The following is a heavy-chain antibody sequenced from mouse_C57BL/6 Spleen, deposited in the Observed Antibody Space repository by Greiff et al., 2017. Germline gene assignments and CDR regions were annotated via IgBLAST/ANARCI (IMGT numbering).Heavy chain of an antibody. Sequence: VQLQQPGAELVKPGASVKLSCKASGYTFTSYWMHWVKQRPGQGLEWIGMIHPNSGSTNYNEKFKSKATLTVDKSASTAYMQLSSLTSEDSAVYYCARGYDGDFYYFDYWGQGTTLTVSS. CDR2: IHPNSGST. CDR3: ARGYDGDFYYFDY. D-gene: IGHD2-3*01. CDR1: GYTFTSYW. J-gene: IGHJ2*01. V-gene: IGHV1-64*01.